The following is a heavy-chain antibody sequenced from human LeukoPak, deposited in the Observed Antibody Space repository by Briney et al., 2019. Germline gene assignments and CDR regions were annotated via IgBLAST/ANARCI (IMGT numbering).Heavy chain of an antibody. D-gene: IGHD5-12*01. J-gene: IGHJ5*02. CDR1: GGSFRSST. Sequence: ASVKVSCKVSGGSFRSSTFAWVPQAPGRGLEWMGGTIPIFGAPNYALEFQGRATITTDESTSTVYMELSSLTSEDTAIYYCARGPLHVALSSGSLKWLDPWGQGSLVTVSS. V-gene: IGHV1-69*05. CDR3: ARGPLHVALSSGSLKWLDP. CDR2: TIPIFGAP.